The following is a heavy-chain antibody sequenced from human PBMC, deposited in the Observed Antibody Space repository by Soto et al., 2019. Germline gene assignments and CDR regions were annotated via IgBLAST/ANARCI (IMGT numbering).Heavy chain of an antibody. CDR3: ASQDDSSSHYYYLDG. V-gene: IGHV1-18*01. Sequence: ASVKVSCKASGYTFSNFGISWVRQAPGQGLEWMGWISTYNGFTKYSQNFQGRVTLTTDTSTSTVYMELSSLRSEDTALFYCASQDDSSSHYYYLDGWGKGTTVTVSS. CDR1: GYTFSNFG. J-gene: IGHJ6*03. CDR2: ISTYNGFT. D-gene: IGHD6-6*01.